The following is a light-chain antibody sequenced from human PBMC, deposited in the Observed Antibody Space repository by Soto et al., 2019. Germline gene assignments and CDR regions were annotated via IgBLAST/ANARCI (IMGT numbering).Light chain of an antibody. V-gene: IGKV3-11*01. J-gene: IGKJ4*01. CDR2: DAS. Sequence: EIVLTQSPATLSLSPGERATLSCRASQSVSSYLAWYQQKPGQAPRLLIYDASNRATGIPARFSGSGSGTDVTLTIISLGPEDFAVYYCQERSNWPPLLTFGGGTKVEIK. CDR1: QSVSSY. CDR3: QERSNWPPLLT.